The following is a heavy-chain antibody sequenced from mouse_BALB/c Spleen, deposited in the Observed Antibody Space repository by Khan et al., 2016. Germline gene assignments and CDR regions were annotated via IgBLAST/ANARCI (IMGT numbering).Heavy chain of an antibody. D-gene: IGHD1-1*01. V-gene: IGHV3-2*02. CDR2: ISYSGST. CDR1: GYSITSDYA. J-gene: IGHJ3*01. CDR3: ARVDYGSSSWFAY. Sequence: EVQLQESGPGLVKPSQSLSLTCTVTGYSITSDYAWNWIRQFPGNKLEWMGYISYSGSTSYNPSLKSRISITRDTSKNQFFLQLNSVTTEDTATYYCARVDYGSSSWFAYWGQGTLVTVSA.